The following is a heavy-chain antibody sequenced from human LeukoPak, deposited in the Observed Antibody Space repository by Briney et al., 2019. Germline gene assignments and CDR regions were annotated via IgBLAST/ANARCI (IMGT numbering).Heavy chain of an antibody. CDR3: AREWEGPWTFNI. CDR1: GGSFSSYY. CDR2: IYYSGST. J-gene: IGHJ3*02. D-gene: IGHD1-26*01. Sequence: NPSETLSLTCTVSGGSFSSYYWSWIRQPPGKGLEWIGYIYYSGSTNYNPSLKSRVTISLDTSKNQFSLKLSSVTAADTAVYYCAREWEGPWTFNIWGQGTMVTVSS. V-gene: IGHV4-59*01.